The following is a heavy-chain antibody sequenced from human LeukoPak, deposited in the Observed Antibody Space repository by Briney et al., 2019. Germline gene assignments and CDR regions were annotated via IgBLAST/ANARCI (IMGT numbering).Heavy chain of an antibody. J-gene: IGHJ4*02. CDR3: ARDENYYGSGSLY. Sequence: SETLSLTCTVSGGSLNTPNYYWGWIRQTPGKGLEWIGYIYYSGSTNYNPSLKSRVTISVDTSKNQFSLKLSSVTAADTAVYYCARDENYYGSGSLYWGQGTLVTVSS. CDR1: GGSLNTPNYY. V-gene: IGHV4-61*01. D-gene: IGHD3-10*01. CDR2: IYYSGST.